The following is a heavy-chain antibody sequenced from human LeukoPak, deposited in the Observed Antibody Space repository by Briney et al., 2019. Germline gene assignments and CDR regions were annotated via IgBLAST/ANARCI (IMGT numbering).Heavy chain of an antibody. CDR2: IYYTGST. CDR1: GGSISSHY. Sequence: PSETLSLTCTVSGGSISSHYWSWLRQPPAKGLEWLGYIYYTGSTNYSPPLKSRVTISVHTSKNQLSLKLSSVTAADTAVYYCATEGFYSPFDSWGQGTLVTVSS. J-gene: IGHJ4*02. CDR3: ATEGFYSPFDS. V-gene: IGHV4-59*11. D-gene: IGHD2-15*01.